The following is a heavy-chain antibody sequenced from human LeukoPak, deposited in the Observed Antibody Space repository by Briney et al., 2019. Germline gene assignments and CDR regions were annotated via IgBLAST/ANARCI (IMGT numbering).Heavy chain of an antibody. D-gene: IGHD3-16*01. CDR2: IGGTGVRT. Sequence: PGGSLRLSCASSGFTFSSYAMSWVRQAPGKGLEWVSTIGGTGVRTYHADSVKGRFTISRDNSKNTLYLQINSLRAEDTAVYFCAKDRLGGPYFFHYWGQGTLVTVSS. J-gene: IGHJ4*02. V-gene: IGHV3-23*01. CDR3: AKDRLGGPYFFHY. CDR1: GFTFSSYA.